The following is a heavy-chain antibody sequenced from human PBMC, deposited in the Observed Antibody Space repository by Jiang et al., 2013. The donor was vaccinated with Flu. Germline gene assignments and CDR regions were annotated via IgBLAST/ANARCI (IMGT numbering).Heavy chain of an antibody. CDR1: GGSISITNYY. D-gene: IGHD3-22*01. CDR3: ARRSDRTIGTVGFDI. J-gene: IGHJ3*02. V-gene: IGHV4-39*07. Sequence: GSGLVKPSETLSLTCTVSGGSISITNYYWGWIRQPPGKGLEWIGSIYYSGITYYNSSLKSRVTISLDTSKNQFSLRLSSVTAADTATYYCARRSDRTIGTVGFDIWGQGTMVTVSS. CDR2: IYYSGIT.